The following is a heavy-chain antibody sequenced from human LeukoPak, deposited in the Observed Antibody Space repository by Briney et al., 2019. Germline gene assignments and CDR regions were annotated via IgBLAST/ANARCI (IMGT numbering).Heavy chain of an antibody. D-gene: IGHD3-10*01. Sequence: ASVKVSCKASGYTLTSYYMHWVRQAPGQGLEWMGIINPSGGSTSYAQKFQGRVTMTRDTSTSTVYMELSSLRSDDTAVYYCARAELLRGPSDYWGQGTLVTVSS. V-gene: IGHV1-46*01. J-gene: IGHJ4*02. CDR2: INPSGGST. CDR3: ARAELLRGPSDY. CDR1: GYTLTSYY.